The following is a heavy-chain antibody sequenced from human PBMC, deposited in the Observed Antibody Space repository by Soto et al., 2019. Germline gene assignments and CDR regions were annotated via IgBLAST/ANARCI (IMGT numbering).Heavy chain of an antibody. CDR2: IWYDGSNK. CDR3: ARGPGYCSGGSCYSLPFDP. CDR1: GFTFSSYG. V-gene: IGHV3-33*01. Sequence: QVQLVESGGGVVQPGRSLRLSCAASGFTFSSYGMHWVRQAPGKGLEWVAVIWYDGSNKYYADSVKGRFTISRDNSKNPLYLQMNSLRAEDTAVYYCARGPGYCSGGSCYSLPFDPWGQGTLVTVSS. J-gene: IGHJ5*01. D-gene: IGHD2-15*01.